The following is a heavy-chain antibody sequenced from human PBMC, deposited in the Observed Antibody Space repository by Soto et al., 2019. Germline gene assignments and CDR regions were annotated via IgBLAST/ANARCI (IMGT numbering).Heavy chain of an antibody. CDR1: GFSLSTSRVG. CDR2: IYWDDDK. D-gene: IGHD2-2*01. CDR3: AHGNIVVVPAAMESWFDP. V-gene: IGHV2-5*02. Sequence: QITLKESGPTLVKPTQTLTLTCTFSGFSLSTSRVGVGWIREPPGKALEWLALIYWDDDKRYSPSLKSRLTITKDTSKNQVVLTMTNMDPVDTATYYCAHGNIVVVPAAMESWFDPWGQGTLVTVSS. J-gene: IGHJ5*02.